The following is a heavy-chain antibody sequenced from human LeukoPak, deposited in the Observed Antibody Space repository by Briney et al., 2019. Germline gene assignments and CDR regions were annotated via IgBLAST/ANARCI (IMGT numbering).Heavy chain of an antibody. D-gene: IGHD3-16*01. CDR3: ARGSIGGGYMDS. V-gene: IGHV4-4*07. CDR2: IYTSGST. Sequence: SETLSLTCTVSGGSISSYYWSWIRQSAGKGLEWIGRIYTSGSTNYNASLKSRATISLDKSKNQFSLKLSSVTAADTAVYYCARGSIGGGYMDSWGQGTLVTVSS. J-gene: IGHJ4*02. CDR1: GGSISSYY.